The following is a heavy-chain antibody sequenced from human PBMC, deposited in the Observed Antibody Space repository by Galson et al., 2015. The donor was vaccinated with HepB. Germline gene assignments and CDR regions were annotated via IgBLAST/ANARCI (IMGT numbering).Heavy chain of an antibody. CDR1: GGSISSYY. D-gene: IGHD4-17*01. Sequence: LTCTVSGGSISSYYWNWIRQPPGTGLEWIGYIYYSGSTKYNPSLKSRVTISVDTSKNQFSLMLSSVTAADTAVYYCAREKLGGGDYGDYDEVRGPFDYWGQGTLVTVSS. J-gene: IGHJ4*02. CDR3: AREKLGGGDYGDYDEVRGPFDY. CDR2: IYYSGST. V-gene: IGHV4-59*01.